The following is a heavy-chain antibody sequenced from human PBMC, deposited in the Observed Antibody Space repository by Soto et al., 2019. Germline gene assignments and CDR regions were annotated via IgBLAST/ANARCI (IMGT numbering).Heavy chain of an antibody. V-gene: IGHV4-34*01. Sequence: SETLSLTCAVYGGSFSGYYWSWIRQPPGKGLEWIGEINHSGSTNYNPSLKSRVTISVDTSKNQFSLKLSSVTAADTAVYYCARVTIAAADFDYWGQGTLVTVSS. CDR2: INHSGST. J-gene: IGHJ4*02. CDR3: ARVTIAAADFDY. CDR1: GGSFSGYY. D-gene: IGHD6-13*01.